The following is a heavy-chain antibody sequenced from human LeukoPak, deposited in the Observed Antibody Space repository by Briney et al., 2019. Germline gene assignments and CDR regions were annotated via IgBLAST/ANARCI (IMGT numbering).Heavy chain of an antibody. J-gene: IGHJ4*02. Sequence: SETLSVTCVVPNGSISTYYWSWIRQPPGKSLEWIGYIDYSGSTNYNPSLKSRVTMSLDTSKNHFSLRLSSVTAADSAVYYCTRVSRRHTLDYWGQGTLVTVSS. CDR3: TRVSRRHTLDY. CDR2: IDYSGST. CDR1: NGSISTYY. V-gene: IGHV4-59*01.